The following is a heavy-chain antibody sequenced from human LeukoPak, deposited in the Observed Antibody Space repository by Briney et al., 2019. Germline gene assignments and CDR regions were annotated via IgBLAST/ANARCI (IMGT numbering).Heavy chain of an antibody. Sequence: GRSLRLSRAASGFTFNTYAMHWVRQAPGVGLEWVAVISYDGRTKYYRDSVTGRFTVSRDNSKNTLYVQMDSLRAEDTAVYYCARANGWYGNYFDYWGQGTLVTVSS. D-gene: IGHD6-19*01. CDR1: GFTFNTYA. CDR3: ARANGWYGNYFDY. V-gene: IGHV3-30*04. CDR2: ISYDGRTK. J-gene: IGHJ4*02.